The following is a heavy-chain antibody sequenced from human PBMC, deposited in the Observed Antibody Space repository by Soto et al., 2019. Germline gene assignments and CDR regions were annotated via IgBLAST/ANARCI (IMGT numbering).Heavy chain of an antibody. CDR1: EDSFTSYW. CDR2: IYPGDSDT. J-gene: IGHJ6*02. D-gene: IGHD2-2*02. Sequence: ESLKISCKGCEDSFTSYWIGWVSQMPGKGLEWMGIIYPGDSDTRYSPSFQGQVTISADKCISTAYLQWSSLKASDTAMYYCARDIVVVPAAIGSAPAYYYYGMDVWGQGTTVTVSS. CDR3: ARDIVVVPAAIGSAPAYYYYGMDV. V-gene: IGHV5-51*01.